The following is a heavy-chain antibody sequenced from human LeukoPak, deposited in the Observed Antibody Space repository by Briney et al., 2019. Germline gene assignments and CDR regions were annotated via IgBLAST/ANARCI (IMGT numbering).Heavy chain of an antibody. CDR3: ARDKYSSSSPYFDY. Sequence: PGGSLRLSCAASGFTVSSNYMSWVRQAPGKGLEWVSVIYSGGSTYYADSVKGRFTISRDNSKNTLYLRMNSLRAEDTAVYYCARDKYSSSSPYFDYWGQGTLVTVSS. CDR2: IYSGGST. J-gene: IGHJ4*02. D-gene: IGHD6-6*01. V-gene: IGHV3-53*01. CDR1: GFTVSSNY.